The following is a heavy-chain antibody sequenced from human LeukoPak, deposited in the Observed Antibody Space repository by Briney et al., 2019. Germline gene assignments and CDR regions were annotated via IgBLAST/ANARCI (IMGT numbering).Heavy chain of an antibody. CDR3: ARLDSSGCPDY. J-gene: IGHJ4*02. V-gene: IGHV3-21*01. D-gene: IGHD6-19*01. Sequence: GASLRLSCAASGFTFSTYSMTWVRQAPGKGLEWVSSISSSRSFIYYADSVKGRFTISRDSAKNSLYLQMNSLRAEDTAVYYCARLDSSGCPDYWGQGTLVTVSS. CDR1: GFTFSTYS. CDR2: ISSSRSFI.